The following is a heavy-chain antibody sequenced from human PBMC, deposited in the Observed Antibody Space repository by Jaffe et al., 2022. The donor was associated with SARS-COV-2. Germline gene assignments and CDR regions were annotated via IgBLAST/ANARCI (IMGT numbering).Heavy chain of an antibody. CDR2: ISYDGSNK. J-gene: IGHJ4*02. CDR1: GFTFSSYG. D-gene: IGHD3-16*01. Sequence: QVQLVESGGGVVQPGRSLRLSCAASGFTFSSYGMHWVRQAPGKGLEWVAVISYDGSNKYYADSVKGRFTISRDNSKNTLYLQMNSLRAEDTAVYYCAKTQAGYVWGSYPPRYWGQGTLVTVSS. V-gene: IGHV3-30*18. CDR3: AKTQAGYVWGSYPPRY.